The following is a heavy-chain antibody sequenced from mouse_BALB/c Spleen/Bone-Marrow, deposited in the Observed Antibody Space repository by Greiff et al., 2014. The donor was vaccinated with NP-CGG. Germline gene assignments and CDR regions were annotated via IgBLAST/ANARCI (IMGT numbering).Heavy chain of an antibody. CDR1: LYIFTTYF. CDR3: ARNYGHWYFDV. CDR2: INPYNDVT. J-gene: IGHJ1*01. D-gene: IGHD1-1*02. Sequence: PDLLNPFSSFNISFNTSLYIFTTYFIHFFKHNPFHFLYLILYINPYNDVTNYNEKFKGKATLTSDKSSSTSYMELSSLTSEDSAVYYCARNYGHWYFDVWGAGTTVTVSS. V-gene: IGHV1-14*01.